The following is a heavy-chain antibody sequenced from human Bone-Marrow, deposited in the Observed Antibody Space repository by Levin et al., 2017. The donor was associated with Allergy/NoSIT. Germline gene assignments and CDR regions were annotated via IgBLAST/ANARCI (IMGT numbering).Heavy chain of an antibody. CDR3: AKDRADWGIDY. CDR2: IYTAGRT. J-gene: IGHJ4*02. CDR1: GFTVSSNF. Sequence: LSLTCAASGFTVSSNFMSWVRRAPGKGLEWVSVIYTAGRTYYADSVKDRFIISRDNSKNTLFLQMNSLRADDPAVYYCAKDRADWGIDYWGQGTLVTVSS. V-gene: IGHV3-66*01. D-gene: IGHD3-16*01.